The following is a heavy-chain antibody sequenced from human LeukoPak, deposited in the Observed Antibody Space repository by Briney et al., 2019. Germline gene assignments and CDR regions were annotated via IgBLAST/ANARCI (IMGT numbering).Heavy chain of an antibody. CDR1: GFTLNGYW. CDR3: ARGGNLEN. Sequence: GGSLRLSCAASGFTLNGYWMSWVRQAPGKGLEWVANINEDGGERHYVDSLKGRFTISRDNAKNSLYLQMNSLRAEDTAVYYCARGGNLENWGGGTLVTVSS. D-gene: IGHD1-14*01. J-gene: IGHJ4*02. V-gene: IGHV3-7*01. CDR2: INEDGGER.